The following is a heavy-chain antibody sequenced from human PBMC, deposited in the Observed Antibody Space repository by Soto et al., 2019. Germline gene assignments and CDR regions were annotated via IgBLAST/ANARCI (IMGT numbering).Heavy chain of an antibody. CDR1: GASISGFY. CDR3: VRDGTKTLRDWFDP. J-gene: IGHJ5*02. D-gene: IGHD1-1*01. V-gene: IGHV4-4*07. Sequence: SETLSLTCTVSGASISGFYWSWIRKSAGKGLEWIGRIYATGTTDYNPSLKSRVMMSVDTSKKQFSLKLRSVTTADTAVYYCVRDGTKTLRDWFDPWGQGISVTVSS. CDR2: IYATGTT.